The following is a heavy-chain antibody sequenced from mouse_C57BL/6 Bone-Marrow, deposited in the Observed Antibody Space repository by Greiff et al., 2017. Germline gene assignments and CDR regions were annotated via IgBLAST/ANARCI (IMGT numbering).Heavy chain of an antibody. J-gene: IGHJ4*01. D-gene: IGHD2-4*01. CDR1: GFTFSSYG. CDR3: ARKREGGIYDDYDEAMDY. Sequence: EVKLVESGGDLVKPGGSLKLSCAASGFTFSSYGMSWVRQTPDKRLEWVATISSGGSYTYYPDSVKGRFPISRDNAKNTLYLQMSSLKSEDTAMYYWARKREGGIYDDYDEAMDYWGQGTSVTVSS. CDR2: ISSGGSYT. V-gene: IGHV5-6*01.